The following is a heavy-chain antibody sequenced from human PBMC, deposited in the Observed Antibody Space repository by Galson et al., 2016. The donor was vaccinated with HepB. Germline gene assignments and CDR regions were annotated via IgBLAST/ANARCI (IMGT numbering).Heavy chain of an antibody. J-gene: IGHJ6*03. CDR3: ARDLIAAPGRTFFYYYYYMDV. V-gene: IGHV3-21*01. D-gene: IGHD6-13*01. Sequence: SLRLSCAASGFMFTYYSMNWVRQAPGQGLEWVSSITTDGDDKYYAESAKGRFTISRDNAKNSLFLQMDSLRAEDTAVYYCARDLIAAPGRTFFYYYYYMDVWGKGTTVTVSS. CDR2: ITTDGDDK. CDR1: GFMFTYYS.